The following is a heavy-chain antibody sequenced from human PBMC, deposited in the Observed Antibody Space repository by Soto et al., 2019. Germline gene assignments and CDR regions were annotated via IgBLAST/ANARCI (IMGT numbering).Heavy chain of an antibody. V-gene: IGHV4-59*01. CDR3: ARGGYRTLAWFDP. Sequence: QVQVQESGPGLVKPSETLSLTCTVSGGSISNYYWSWIRQSQGKGLEWNANIYHSGTTNYNLSLKRRVSISLDSSKNQGSLRLTSVTAADTAVYYCARGGYRTLAWFDPWGPGTLVTVS. CDR2: IYHSGTT. D-gene: IGHD5-18*01. CDR1: GGSISNYY. J-gene: IGHJ5*02.